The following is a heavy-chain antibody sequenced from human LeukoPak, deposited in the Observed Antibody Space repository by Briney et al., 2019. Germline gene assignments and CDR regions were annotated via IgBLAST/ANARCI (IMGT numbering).Heavy chain of an antibody. J-gene: IGHJ3*02. CDR2: ISSSSSYI. CDR1: GFTFSSYS. D-gene: IGHD1-26*01. V-gene: IGHV3-21*01. CDR3: ARLSGSYPHDAFAI. Sequence: GGSLRLSCAASGFTFSSYSMNWVRQAPGKGLEWVSSISSSSSYIYYTDSVKGRFTISRDNAKNSLYLQMNSLRAEDTAVYYCARLSGSYPHDAFAIWGQGTMVTVSS.